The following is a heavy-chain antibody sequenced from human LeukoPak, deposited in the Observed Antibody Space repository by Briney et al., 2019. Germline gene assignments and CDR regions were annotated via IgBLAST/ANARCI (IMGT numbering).Heavy chain of an antibody. CDR1: GYSFSKYW. V-gene: IGHV5-51*01. D-gene: IGHD3-22*01. CDR2: IYPGDSDT. J-gene: IGHJ4*02. Sequence: GESLKISCTASGYSFSKYWIGWVRQTPGKGLEWMGIIYPGDSDTRYSPSFQGQVTISADKSISTAYLQWSSLKASDTAMYYCALISSGYYYAFDYWGQGTLVTVSS. CDR3: ALISSGYYYAFDY.